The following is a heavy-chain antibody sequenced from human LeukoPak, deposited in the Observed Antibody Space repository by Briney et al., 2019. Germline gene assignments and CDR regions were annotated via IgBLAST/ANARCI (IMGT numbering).Heavy chain of an antibody. V-gene: IGHV3-23*01. D-gene: IGHD3-22*01. CDR1: GFTFSSYA. J-gene: IGHJ4*02. CDR3: AKDPFGHSNGYYPTIFDF. CDR2: ISGSGGST. Sequence: GGSLRLSCAASGFTFSSYAMSWVRQAPGKGLEWVSAISGSGGSTYYADSVKGRFTISRDSSKNTLYLQMNSLRAEDTALYYCAKDPFGHSNGYYPTIFDFWGQGTLVTVSS.